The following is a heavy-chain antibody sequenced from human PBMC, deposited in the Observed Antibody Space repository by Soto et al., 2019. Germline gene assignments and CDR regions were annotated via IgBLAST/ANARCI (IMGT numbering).Heavy chain of an antibody. CDR1: GYTFCNYA. CDR3: ARAISLIMAAPAY. J-gene: IGHJ4*02. V-gene: IGHV1-18*04. Sequence: ASEKIFSKTSGYTFCNYAISCVRPAPGQGLEWMGWVSPYNGNANYTEKFQGRVSMTTDTSTTTAYMELTGLTSADTAIHYCARAISLIMAAPAYWGQGTLVTVSS. CDR2: VSPYNGNA. D-gene: IGHD2-8*01.